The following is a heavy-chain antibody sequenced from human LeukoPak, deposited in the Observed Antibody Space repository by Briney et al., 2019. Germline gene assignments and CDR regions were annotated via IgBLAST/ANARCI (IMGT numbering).Heavy chain of an antibody. J-gene: IGHJ4*02. CDR2: ISPYNGDT. Sequence: ASVKVSCKASGYTFTTYGVTWVRQAPGQVLDWMGWISPYNGDTNYAQNLQGRVTLTTDTSTSTAYMELSSLRSDDTAVYYCARDGAVAAVFDYWGQGTLVTVSS. V-gene: IGHV1-18*01. D-gene: IGHD6-19*01. CDR3: ARDGAVAAVFDY. CDR1: GYTFTTYG.